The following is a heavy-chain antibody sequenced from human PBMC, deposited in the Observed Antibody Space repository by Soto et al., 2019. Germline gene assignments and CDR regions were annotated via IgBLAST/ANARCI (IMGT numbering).Heavy chain of an antibody. CDR3: ARHDARQLVANYYYYYGMDV. J-gene: IGHJ6*02. CDR1: GYTFTGYY. V-gene: IGHV1-2*04. Sequence: GASVKVSCKASGYTFTGYYMHWVRQAPGQGLEWMGWINPNSGGTNYAQKFQGWVTMTRDKSISTAYLQWSSLKASDTAMYYCARHDARQLVANYYYYYGMDVWGQGTTVTVSS. D-gene: IGHD6-6*01. CDR2: INPNSGGT.